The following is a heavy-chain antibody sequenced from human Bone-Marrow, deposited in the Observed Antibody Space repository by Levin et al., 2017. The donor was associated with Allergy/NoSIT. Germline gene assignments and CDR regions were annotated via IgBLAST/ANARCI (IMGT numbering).Heavy chain of an antibody. D-gene: IGHD1-26*01. J-gene: IGHJ4*02. CDR1: GYPFSTYG. V-gene: IGHV1-18*01. Sequence: ASVKVSCKASGYPFSTYGIGWVRQAPGQGLEWMGWISAYSGNADYEPKFQGRVTMTADTSTDTGFMELTSLRINDTAVYYCASGGGHWEPLTDWGQGTQVTVSS. CDR2: ISAYSGNA. CDR3: ASGGGHWEPLTD.